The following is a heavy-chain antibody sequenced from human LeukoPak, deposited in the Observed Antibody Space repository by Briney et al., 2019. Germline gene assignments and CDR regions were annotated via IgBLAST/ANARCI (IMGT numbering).Heavy chain of an antibody. D-gene: IGHD5-12*01. CDR3: ARDGNSGYDYYYYYGMDV. Sequence: ASVKVSCKASGYTFTSYGISWVRQAPGQGLEWMGWISAYKGNTNYAQKLQGRVTMTTDTSTSTAYMELRSLRSDDAAVYYCARDGNSGYDYYYYYGMDVWGKGTTVTVSS. CDR1: GYTFTSYG. J-gene: IGHJ6*04. CDR2: ISAYKGNT. V-gene: IGHV1-18*04.